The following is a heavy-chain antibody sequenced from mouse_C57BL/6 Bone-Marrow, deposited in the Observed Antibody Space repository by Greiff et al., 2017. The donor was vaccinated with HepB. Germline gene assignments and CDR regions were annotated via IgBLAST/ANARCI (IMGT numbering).Heavy chain of an antibody. J-gene: IGHJ4*01. Sequence: EVQGVESGGGLVQPGGSLKLSCAASGFTFSDYYMYWVRQTPEKRLEWVAYISNGGGSTYYPDTVKGRFTISRENAKNTLYLQMSRLKSEDTAMYYCARQMEEAMDYWGQGTSVTVSS. CDR1: GFTFSDYY. CDR3: ARQMEEAMDY. V-gene: IGHV5-12*01. CDR2: ISNGGGST.